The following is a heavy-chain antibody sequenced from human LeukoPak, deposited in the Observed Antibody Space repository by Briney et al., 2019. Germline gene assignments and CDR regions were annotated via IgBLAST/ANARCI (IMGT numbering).Heavy chain of an antibody. CDR1: GFTFSSYS. CDR2: ISSSSSYI. J-gene: IGHJ4*02. Sequence: GGSLRLSCAASGFTFSSYSMNWVRQAPGKGLEWVSSISSSSSYIYYADSVKGRFTISRDNAKNSLYLQMNSLRAEDTAVYYCARDGAVPAAMGYYFDYWGQGTLVTVSS. CDR3: ARDGAVPAAMGYYFDY. V-gene: IGHV3-21*01. D-gene: IGHD2-2*01.